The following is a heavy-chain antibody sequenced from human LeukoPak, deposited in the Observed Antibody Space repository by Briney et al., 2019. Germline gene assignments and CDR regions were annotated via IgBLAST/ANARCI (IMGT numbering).Heavy chain of an antibody. Sequence: GGSLRLSCAASGCTFSGSAMHWVRQASGKGLEWVGRIRNKANSYATAYAASVKGGFTISRDDSKNTAYLQMNSLKTEDTAVYYCTRHPGDIVGYFDYWGQGTLVTVSS. CDR3: TRHPGDIVGYFDY. CDR2: IRNKANSYAT. CDR1: GCTFSGSA. V-gene: IGHV3-73*01. D-gene: IGHD2-15*01. J-gene: IGHJ4*02.